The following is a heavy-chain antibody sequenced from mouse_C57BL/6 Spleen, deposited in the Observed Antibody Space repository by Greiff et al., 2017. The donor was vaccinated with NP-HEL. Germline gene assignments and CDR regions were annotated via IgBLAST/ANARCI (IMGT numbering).Heavy chain of an antibody. J-gene: IGHJ4*01. CDR1: GYTFTSYG. Sequence: VQLQQSGAELARPGASVKLSCKASGYTFTSYGISWVKQRTGQGLEWIGEIYPRSGNTYYNEKFKGKATLTADKSSSTAYMELRSLTSEDSAVYFCARSDSNYAYYAMDYWGQGTSVTVSS. D-gene: IGHD2-5*01. CDR2: IYPRSGNT. CDR3: ARSDSNYAYYAMDY. V-gene: IGHV1-81*01.